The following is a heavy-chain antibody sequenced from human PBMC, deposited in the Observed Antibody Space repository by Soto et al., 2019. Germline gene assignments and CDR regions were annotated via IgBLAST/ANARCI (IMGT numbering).Heavy chain of an antibody. CDR1: GYAFTIYG. V-gene: IGHV1-18*01. CDR2: ISAYNGNT. J-gene: IGHJ4*02. Sequence: ASVNVSWKAAGYAFTIYGISWGRQAPGQGLEWMGWISAYNGNTNYAQKLQGRVTMTTDTSTSTAYMELRSLRSDDTAVYYCARDNHYYDSSGYYVDYWGQGTLVTVSS. D-gene: IGHD3-22*01. CDR3: ARDNHYYDSSGYYVDY.